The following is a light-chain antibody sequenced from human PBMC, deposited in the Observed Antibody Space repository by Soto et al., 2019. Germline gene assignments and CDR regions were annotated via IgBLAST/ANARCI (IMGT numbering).Light chain of an antibody. CDR3: CSYAGSATYV. J-gene: IGLJ1*01. CDR2: EGT. CDR1: TSDVGSYSL. V-gene: IGLV2-23*01. Sequence: QSALTQPASLSGSPGQSITISCTGTTSDVGSYSLVSWYQQHPGKAPKLMIYEGTKRPSGVSNRFSGSKSGNTASLTIYGLQAEDEADYYCCSYAGSATYVFGTGTKV.